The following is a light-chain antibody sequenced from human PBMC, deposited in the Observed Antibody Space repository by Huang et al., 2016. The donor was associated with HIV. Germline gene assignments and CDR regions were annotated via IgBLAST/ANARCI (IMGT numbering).Light chain of an antibody. CDR1: QSVGSN. CDR3: QQYNNWPTT. J-gene: IGKJ1*01. V-gene: IGKV3D-15*03. Sequence: EVVLTQSPATLSVSPGERATLSCRASQSVGSNLAWYQQVPGQAPRVLMFDTTPRATGCPARFCASTRDTGAPARFSGSGSGTEFTLTITSLQSEDFAVYYCQQYNNWPTTFGQGTKVEIK.